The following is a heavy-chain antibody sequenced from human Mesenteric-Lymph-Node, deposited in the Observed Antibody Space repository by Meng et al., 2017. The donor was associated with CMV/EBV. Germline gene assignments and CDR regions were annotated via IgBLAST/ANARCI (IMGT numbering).Heavy chain of an antibody. CDR2: MHHSGNT. V-gene: IGHV4-59*01. CDR3: ARRVSTGGKAGLDV. J-gene: IGHJ6*02. CDR1: GASINSYY. Sequence: VSGASINSYYWCWIRQPPGKGLEWIGYMHHSGNTNYNPSLKSRVTLSLDTTGNHLSLRLTSVTAADTAVYYCARRVSTGGKAGLDVWGRGTTVTVSS. D-gene: IGHD4-23*01.